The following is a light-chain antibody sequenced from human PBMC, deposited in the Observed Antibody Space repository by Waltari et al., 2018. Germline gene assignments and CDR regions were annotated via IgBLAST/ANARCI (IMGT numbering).Light chain of an antibody. CDR1: QDISNY. CDR2: DAS. Sequence: SASVGDRVTITCQASQDISNYLNWYQQKQGKAPKLLIYDASNLETGVPSRFSGSGSGTDFTFTISSLQPEDIATYYCQQYDNLPRLTFGGGTKVEIK. CDR3: QQYDNLPRLT. J-gene: IGKJ4*01. V-gene: IGKV1-33*01.